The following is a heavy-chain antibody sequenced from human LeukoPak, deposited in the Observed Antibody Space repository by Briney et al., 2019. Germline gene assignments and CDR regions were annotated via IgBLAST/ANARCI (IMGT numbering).Heavy chain of an antibody. CDR2: ISSSGSTI. D-gene: IGHD5/OR15-5a*01. CDR1: GFTFSSYE. V-gene: IGHV3-48*03. J-gene: IGHJ6*03. Sequence: GGSLRPSCAASGFTFSSYEMNWVRQAPGKGLEWVSYISSSGSTIYYADSMKGRFTISRDNAKNSLYLQMNSLRAEDTAVYYCARHLSIYATALNYYMDVWGKGTTVTVSS. CDR3: ARHLSIYATALNYYMDV.